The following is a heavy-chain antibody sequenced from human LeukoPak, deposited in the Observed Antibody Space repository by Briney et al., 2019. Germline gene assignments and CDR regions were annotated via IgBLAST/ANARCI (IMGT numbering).Heavy chain of an antibody. CDR3: ARRVSEDGGPLRSGDNWLDP. Sequence: SETLSLTCIVSGDSINSYSWNWIRQPAGKGLEWIGRIYATGSTNYNPSLQGRVTLSIDTSKRQFSMKLSSVTAADTAVYYCARRVSEDGGPLRSGDNWLDPWGQGSLVTVSS. J-gene: IGHJ5*02. D-gene: IGHD3-3*01. V-gene: IGHV4-4*07. CDR2: IYATGST. CDR1: GDSINSYS.